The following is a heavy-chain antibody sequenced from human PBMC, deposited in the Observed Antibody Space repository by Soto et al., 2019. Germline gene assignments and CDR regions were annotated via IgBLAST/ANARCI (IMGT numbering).Heavy chain of an antibody. CDR3: ARGRYYDFWSALGWFDP. D-gene: IGHD3-3*01. J-gene: IGHJ5*02. V-gene: IGHV4-34*01. Sequence: PSDTLSLTCAVYGGSFSGYYWSWIRQPPGKGLEWIGEINHSGSTNYNPSLKSRVTISVDTSKNQFSLKLSSVTAADTAVYYCARGRYYDFWSALGWFDPWGQGTLVTVSS. CDR2: INHSGST. CDR1: GGSFSGYY.